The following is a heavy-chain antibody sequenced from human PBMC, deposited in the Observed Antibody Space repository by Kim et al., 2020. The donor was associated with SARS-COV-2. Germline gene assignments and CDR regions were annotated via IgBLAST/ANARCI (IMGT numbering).Heavy chain of an antibody. J-gene: IGHJ5*02. D-gene: IGHD1-26*01. V-gene: IGHV1-2*02. Sequence: ASVKVSCKASGYTFSAYYVYWVRQAPGHGLESLGWINPDSGRARISSRFEGRVTMTKDRSITTFYLDLTSLTFDDTAIYFCARDHFRIMGTTQGQGSLDLWGQGTLITVSS. CDR3: ARDHFRIMGTTQGQGSLDL. CDR2: INPDSGRA. CDR1: GYTFSAYY.